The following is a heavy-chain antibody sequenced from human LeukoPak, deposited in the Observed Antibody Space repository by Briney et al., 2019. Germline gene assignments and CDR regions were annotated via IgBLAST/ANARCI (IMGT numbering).Heavy chain of an antibody. V-gene: IGHV3-7*04. Sequence: GGSLRLSCEASGFTFSAFWMGCVRQAPGQGLEWVANINKDGSEKNYVSSVKGRFTISRDNAKNSLTLQMNSLRGEDTDVYYCARYNYYDSSGYYCAWFDPWGQGTLVTVSS. CDR3: ARYNYYDSSGYYCAWFDP. CDR2: INKDGSEK. CDR1: GFTFSAFW. J-gene: IGHJ5*02. D-gene: IGHD3-22*01.